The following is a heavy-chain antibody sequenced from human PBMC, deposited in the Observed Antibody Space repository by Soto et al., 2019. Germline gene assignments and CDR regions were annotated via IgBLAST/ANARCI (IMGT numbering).Heavy chain of an antibody. CDR2: IWYDGSNK. V-gene: IGHV3-33*06. J-gene: IGHJ3*02. Sequence: QVQLVESGGGVVQPGRSLRLSCAASGFTFSSYGMHWVRQAPGKGLEWVAVIWYDGSNKYYADSVKGRFTISRDNSKNTLYLQMNSLRAEDTAVYYCAKSAYGSDAFDIWGQGTMVTVSS. CDR1: GFTFSSYG. CDR3: AKSAYGSDAFDI. D-gene: IGHD3-10*01.